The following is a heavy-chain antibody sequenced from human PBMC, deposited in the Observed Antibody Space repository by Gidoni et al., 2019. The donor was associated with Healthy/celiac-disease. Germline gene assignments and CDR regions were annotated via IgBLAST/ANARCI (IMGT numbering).Heavy chain of an antibody. CDR2: TYYRSKWYN. J-gene: IGHJ6*02. Sequence: QVQLQQSGPGLVKPSQTLSLTCAISGASVSSNSAAWNWIRQSPSRGLEWLGRTYYRSKWYNDYAVSVKSRITINPDTSKNQFSLQLNSVTPEDTAVYYCARGPYYYDSSGYYGKYYYYYGMDVWGQGTTVTVSS. D-gene: IGHD3-22*01. V-gene: IGHV6-1*01. CDR1: GASVSSNSAA. CDR3: ARGPYYYDSSGYYGKYYYYYGMDV.